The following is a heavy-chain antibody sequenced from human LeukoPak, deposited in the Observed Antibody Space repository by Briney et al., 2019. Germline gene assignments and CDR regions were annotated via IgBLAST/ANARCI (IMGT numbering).Heavy chain of an antibody. Sequence: SVKVSCKASGGTFSSYAISWVRQAPGQGLEWTGGIIPIFGTANYAQKFQGRVTITADESTGTAYMELSSLRSEDTAVYYCAREVATLSAYIDYWGQGTLVTVSS. CDR2: IIPIFGTA. V-gene: IGHV1-69*13. J-gene: IGHJ4*02. CDR3: AREVATLSAYIDY. D-gene: IGHD5-12*01. CDR1: GGTFSSYA.